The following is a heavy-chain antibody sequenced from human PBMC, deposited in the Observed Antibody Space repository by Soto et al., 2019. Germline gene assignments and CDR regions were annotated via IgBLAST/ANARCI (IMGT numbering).Heavy chain of an antibody. J-gene: IGHJ4*02. V-gene: IGHV4-4*07. Sequence: QVQLQESGPGLVKPSETLSLSCIVSGGSINTYYWNWLRQPAGKGLEWIGRIYSSGATNYNPSLKSRVTMSVDTSENHFSLRLSSVTPADTAVYYCAREHKVVNDFEFWGQGILVTVSS. D-gene: IGHD2-15*01. CDR2: IYSSGAT. CDR3: AREHKVVNDFEF. CDR1: GGSINTYY.